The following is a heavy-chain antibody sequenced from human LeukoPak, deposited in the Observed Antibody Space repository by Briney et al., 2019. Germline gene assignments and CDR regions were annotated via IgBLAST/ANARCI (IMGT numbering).Heavy chain of an antibody. CDR3: AKQLGYCSDGSCYFPY. J-gene: IGHJ4*02. CDR2: ISGSGAST. D-gene: IGHD2-15*01. V-gene: IGHV3-23*01. CDR1: GFTLSTNA. Sequence: PGGSLRLSCLTSGFTLSTNAMSWVRQAPGKGLEWISGISGSGASTYYADSVKGRFTISRDDSRNTLYLQMNSLRAEDTAVYYCAKQLGYCSDGSCYFPYWGQGTLVTVSS.